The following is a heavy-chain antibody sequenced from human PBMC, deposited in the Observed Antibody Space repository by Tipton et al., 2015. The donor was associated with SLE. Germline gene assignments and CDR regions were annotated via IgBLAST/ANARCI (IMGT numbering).Heavy chain of an antibody. D-gene: IGHD3-3*01. CDR3: ARGGSVFGVVLNWFDP. CDR2: FNHTGST. V-gene: IGHV4-34*01. J-gene: IGHJ5*02. Sequence: LRLSCAVYRGSFSGYPWTWIRQSPGRGLEWIGEFNHTGSTNYNPSLKSRVTISLDKSKNQFSLKLSSVTAADTAVYYCARGGSVFGVVLNWFDPWGQGTLVTVSS. CDR1: RGSFSGYP.